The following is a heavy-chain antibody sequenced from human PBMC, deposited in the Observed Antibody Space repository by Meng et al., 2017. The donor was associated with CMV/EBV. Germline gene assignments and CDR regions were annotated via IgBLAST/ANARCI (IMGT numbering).Heavy chain of an antibody. Sequence: VQPVQCGGEVKKPGSWVKVSCKASGGTFSSYAISWVRQAPGQGLEWMGGIIPIFGTANYAQKFQGRVTITADESTSTAYMELSSLRSEDTAVYYCARQLRLGELSPLDYWGQGTLVTVSS. V-gene: IGHV1-69*12. CDR2: IIPIFGTA. D-gene: IGHD3-16*02. CDR3: ARQLRLGELSPLDY. CDR1: GGTFSSYA. J-gene: IGHJ4*02.